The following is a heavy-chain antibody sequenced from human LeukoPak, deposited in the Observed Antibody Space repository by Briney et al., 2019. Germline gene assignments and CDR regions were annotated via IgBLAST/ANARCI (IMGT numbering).Heavy chain of an antibody. CDR3: ARGIVADNNRPFDF. Sequence: SETLSLTCTVSGGSISSSSYYWGWIRQPPGKGLEWIGSIYYSGSTYYNPSLKSRVTMSIDTSKNQFSLKLSSVTAADTAVYYCARGIVADNNRPFDFWGQGILVTVSS. CDR2: IYYSGST. V-gene: IGHV4-39*07. J-gene: IGHJ4*02. CDR1: GGSISSSSYY. D-gene: IGHD6-13*01.